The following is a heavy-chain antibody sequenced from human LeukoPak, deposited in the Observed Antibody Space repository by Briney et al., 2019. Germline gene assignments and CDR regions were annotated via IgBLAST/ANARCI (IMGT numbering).Heavy chain of an antibody. CDR1: GFDFSSSS. V-gene: IGHV5-51*01. CDR3: ARQGGSGLFDF. CDR2: IRPADSDT. D-gene: IGHD3-10*01. J-gene: IGHJ4*02. Sequence: GESLQISCKGSGFDFSSSSIGWVRQMPGKGLEWMTIIRPADSDTRYSSSFRGQVTISADKSISTAYLQWSSLKASDTAMYYCARQGGSGLFDFWGQGTLVTVSS.